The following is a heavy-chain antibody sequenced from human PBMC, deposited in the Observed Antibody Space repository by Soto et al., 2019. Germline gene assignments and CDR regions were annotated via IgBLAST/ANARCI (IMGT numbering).Heavy chain of an antibody. CDR3: TRRGRQSANWFDP. Sequence: QVQLVQSGAEVKTPGSSVKVSCKASGGTFNSYSIDWVRQAPGQGFEWMGGIIPMSGRPNYAQRFQGRVTFSADKSTNTVYIEVNSLTHEDTAVYYCTRRGRQSANWFDPCGQGTLVTVSS. CDR2: IIPMSGRP. CDR1: GGTFNSYS. J-gene: IGHJ5*02. V-gene: IGHV1-69*06.